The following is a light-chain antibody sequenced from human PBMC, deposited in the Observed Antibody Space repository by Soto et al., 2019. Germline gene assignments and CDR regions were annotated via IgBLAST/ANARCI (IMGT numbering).Light chain of an antibody. J-gene: IGLJ3*02. V-gene: IGLV2-14*01. CDR3: SSTTSTTTVV. Sequence: QSVLTQPASVSGSPGQSITISCTGTSSDIGAYNYVSWYQHHPGKAPKLMIYEVSNRPSGLSNRFSGSKSGNTASLTISGLQAEDEDDYYCSSTTSTTTVVFGGGTKLTVL. CDR2: EVS. CDR1: SSDIGAYNY.